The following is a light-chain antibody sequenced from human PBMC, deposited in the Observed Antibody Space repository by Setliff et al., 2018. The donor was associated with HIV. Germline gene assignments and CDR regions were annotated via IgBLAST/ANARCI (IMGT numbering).Light chain of an antibody. J-gene: IGLJ1*01. CDR3: QVWDNTNDHYV. Sequence: SSELTQPPSVSVAPGQTARIPCGGNNIGSKTVHWYQQKPGQAPVVVIFYNRDRPSGIPERFSGSNSGNTATLTISRVEGGDEAAYYCQVWDNTNDHYVFGTGTKVTVL. CDR1: NIGSKT. V-gene: IGLV3-21*04. CDR2: YNR.